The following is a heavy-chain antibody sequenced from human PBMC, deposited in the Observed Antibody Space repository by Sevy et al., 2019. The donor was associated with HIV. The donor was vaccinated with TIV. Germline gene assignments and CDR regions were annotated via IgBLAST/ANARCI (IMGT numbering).Heavy chain of an antibody. CDR3: AIVSGYSIGWYPRFDP. V-gene: IGHV3-30*03. Sequence: GGSLRLSCAGSGFSFRTNGMHWVRQAPGKGLDWVAVISKNGDYKSYAASVKGQFTMSRDKSKYTLYLKMNSLRTEDTALYYCAIVSGYSIGWYPRFDPWGQGTLVTVSS. CDR1: GFSFRTNG. D-gene: IGHD5-18*01. J-gene: IGHJ5*02. CDR2: ISKNGDYK.